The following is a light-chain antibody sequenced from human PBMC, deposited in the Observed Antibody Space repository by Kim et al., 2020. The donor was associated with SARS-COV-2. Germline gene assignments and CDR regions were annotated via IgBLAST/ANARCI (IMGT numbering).Light chain of an antibody. J-gene: IGKJ5*01. CDR3: QQYHKWPGIT. Sequence: SPGEIATLSCRASQSVGIKLAWHQQKPGQAPRLLIYDASTRETGIPGRFSGSGSGTEFTLTIGSLQSEDFALYYCQQYHKWPGITFGQGTRLEIK. CDR1: QSVGIK. CDR2: DAS. V-gene: IGKV3-15*01.